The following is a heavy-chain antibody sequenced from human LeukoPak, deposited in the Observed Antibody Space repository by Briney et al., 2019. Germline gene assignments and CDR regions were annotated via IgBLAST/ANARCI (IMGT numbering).Heavy chain of an antibody. V-gene: IGHV1-2*02. CDR3: ARVSSSGDYYVN. CDR1: GYTFTGYY. CDR2: INPNGGGT. J-gene: IGHJ4*02. D-gene: IGHD3-10*01. Sequence: ASVKVSCKASGYTFTGYYMHWVRQAPGQGLEWMGWINPNGGGTNYAQKFQGRVTMTTDTSISTAYMELGGLRYDDTAVYYCARVSSSGDYYVNWGQGTLVTVSS.